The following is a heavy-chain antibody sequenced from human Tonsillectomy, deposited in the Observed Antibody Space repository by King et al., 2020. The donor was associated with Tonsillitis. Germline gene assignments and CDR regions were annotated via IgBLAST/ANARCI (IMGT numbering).Heavy chain of an antibody. CDR3: AKQPNGLGYYFDC. D-gene: IGHD3-10*01. J-gene: IGHJ4*02. V-gene: IGHV3-23*04. CDR2: ISGSGGST. CDR1: GFIFNNYA. Sequence: VQLVESGGGLVQPGGSLRLSCAASGFIFNNYAMSWVRQAPGKGLEWVSAISGSGGSTYYTESVKGRFIISSDNSENILYLQMNSLRAEDTAVYYCAKQPNGLGYYFDCWGQGTLVTVSS.